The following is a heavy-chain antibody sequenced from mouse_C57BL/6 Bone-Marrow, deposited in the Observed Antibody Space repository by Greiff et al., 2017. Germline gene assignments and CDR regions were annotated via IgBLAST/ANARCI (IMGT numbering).Heavy chain of an antibody. V-gene: IGHV1-76*01. J-gene: IGHJ2*01. CDR1: GYTFTDYY. CDR2: IYPGSGNT. Sequence: VKLKQSGAELVRPGASVKLSCKASGYTFTDYYINWVKQRPGQGLEWIARIYPGSGNTYYNEKFKGKATLTAEKSSSTAYMQLSSLTSEDSAVYVCAKSTHLYYFDYWGQGTTLTVSS. D-gene: IGHD2-1*01. CDR3: AKSTHLYYFDY.